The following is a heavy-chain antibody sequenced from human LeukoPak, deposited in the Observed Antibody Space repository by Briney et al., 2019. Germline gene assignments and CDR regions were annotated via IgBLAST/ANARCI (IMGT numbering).Heavy chain of an antibody. V-gene: IGHV4-34*01. CDR1: GGSISSYY. CDR3: ARERWLHTRDAFDI. CDR2: INHSGST. J-gene: IGHJ3*02. Sequence: SETLSLTCTVSGGSISSYYWSWIRQPPGKGLEWIGEINHSGSTNYNPSLKSRVTISVDTSKNQFSLKLSSVTAADTAVYYCARERWLHTRDAFDIWGQGTMVTVSS. D-gene: IGHD5-24*01.